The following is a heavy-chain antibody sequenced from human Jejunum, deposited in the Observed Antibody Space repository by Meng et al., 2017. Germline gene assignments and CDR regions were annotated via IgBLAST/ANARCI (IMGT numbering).Heavy chain of an antibody. CDR1: GYSINSGYY. V-gene: IGHV4-38-2*01. J-gene: IGHJ4*02. CDR3: ASLNWGSPLEY. D-gene: IGHD7-27*01. CDR2: IYHSGTT. Sequence: SETLSLTCSVSGYSINSGYYWGWIRQPPGKGLEFIGTIYHSGTTYYNSSLKSRVTMSVDTSKNQFSLKLSSVTAADTAVYFCASLNWGSPLEYWGQGTLVTVSS.